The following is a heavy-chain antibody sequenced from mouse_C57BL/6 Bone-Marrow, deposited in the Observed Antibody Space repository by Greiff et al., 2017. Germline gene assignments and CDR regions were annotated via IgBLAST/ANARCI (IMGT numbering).Heavy chain of an antibody. J-gene: IGHJ4*01. CDR3: TRDYESHY. CDR1: GFNIKDDY. Sequence: VQLQQSGAELVRPGASVKLSCTASGFNIKDDYMHWVKQRPEQGLEWIGWIDPENGDTEYASKFQGKATITADTSSNTASLQLSSLTSEDTAVYYCTRDYESHYWGQGTSVTVSA. V-gene: IGHV14-4*01. CDR2: IDPENGDT. D-gene: IGHD2-4*01.